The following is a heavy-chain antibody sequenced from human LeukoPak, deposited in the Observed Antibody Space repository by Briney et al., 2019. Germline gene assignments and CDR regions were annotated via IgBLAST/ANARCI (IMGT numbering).Heavy chain of an antibody. CDR2: ISGSGGST. J-gene: IGHJ4*02. CDR1: GFTFDDYA. Sequence: GRSLRLSCAASGFTFDDYAMHWVRQAPGKGLEWVSAISGSGGSTYYADSVKGRFTISRDNSKNTLYLQMNSLRAEDTAVYYCAKIGSVRGYYFDYWGQGTLVTVSS. CDR3: AKIGSVRGYYFDY. V-gene: IGHV3-23*01. D-gene: IGHD3-10*01.